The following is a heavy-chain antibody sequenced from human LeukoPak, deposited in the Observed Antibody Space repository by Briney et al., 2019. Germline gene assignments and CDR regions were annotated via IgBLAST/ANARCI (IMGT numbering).Heavy chain of an antibody. V-gene: IGHV4-34*01. CDR1: GGSFSGYY. CDR3: ARLGSVGYYNYQYMDT. CDR2: INDIGNT. Sequence: SETLSLTCAVYGGSFSGYYWSWIRQPPGKGLEWIGEINDIGNTNYDPSLRSRVTISVDTSKNQFSLSLTSATAADTAVYFCARLGSVGYYNYQYMDTWRNGTTVTVSS. J-gene: IGHJ6*03. D-gene: IGHD3-10*01.